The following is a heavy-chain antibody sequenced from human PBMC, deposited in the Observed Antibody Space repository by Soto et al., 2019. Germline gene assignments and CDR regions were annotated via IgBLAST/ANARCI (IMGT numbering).Heavy chain of an antibody. CDR2: IYYSGST. J-gene: IGHJ6*02. Sequence: SETLSLTCTVSGGSISSYYWSWIRQPPGKGLEWIGYIYYSGSTNYNPSLKSRVTISVDTSKNQFSLKLSSVTAADTAVYYCAGFTRGYYGSGSYYYGMDVWGQGTTVTVSS. CDR1: GGSISSYY. CDR3: AGFTRGYYGSGSYYYGMDV. V-gene: IGHV4-59*01. D-gene: IGHD3-10*01.